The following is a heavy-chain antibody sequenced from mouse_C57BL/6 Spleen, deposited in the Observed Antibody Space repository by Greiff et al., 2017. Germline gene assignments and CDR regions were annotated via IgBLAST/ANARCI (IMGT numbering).Heavy chain of an antibody. CDR1: GYTFTDYY. J-gene: IGHJ2*01. V-gene: IGHV1-19*01. CDR3: ARWVWSNLYYFDY. Sequence: VQLQQSGPVLVKPGASVKMSCKASGYTFTDYYMNWVKQSHGKSLEWIGVINPYNGGPSYNQKFKGKATLTVDKSTSTAYMELNSLTSEYSAVYYCARWVWSNLYYFDYWGQGTTLTVSS. CDR2: INPYNGGP. D-gene: IGHD2-5*01.